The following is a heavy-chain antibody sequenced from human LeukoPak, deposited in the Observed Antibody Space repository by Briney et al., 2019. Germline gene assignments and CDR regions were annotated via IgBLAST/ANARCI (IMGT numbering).Heavy chain of an antibody. CDR1: GGSTSSYY. CDR2: IYYSGST. J-gene: IGHJ4*02. CDR3: ARGRGITVVRGPFDY. Sequence: SETLSLTCTVSGGSTSSYYWSWIRQPPAKGLEWIGYIYYSGSTNYNPSLKSRVTISVDTSKNQFSLKLSSVTAADTAVYYCARGRGITVVRGPFDYWGQGTLVTVSS. V-gene: IGHV4-59*01. D-gene: IGHD3-10*01.